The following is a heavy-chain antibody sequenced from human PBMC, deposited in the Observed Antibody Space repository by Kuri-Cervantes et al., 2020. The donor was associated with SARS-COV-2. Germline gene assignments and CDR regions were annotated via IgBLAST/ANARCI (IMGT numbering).Heavy chain of an antibody. Sequence: GGSLRLSCAASGLTFSSYAMHWVRQAPGKGLEWVSLISYDGSNKYYADSVKGRFTISRDNSKNTLYLQMNSLRAEDTAVYYCAKDQHGIVAVVAAVDYWGQGTLVTVSS. D-gene: IGHD2-15*01. CDR3: AKDQHGIVAVVAAVDY. V-gene: IGHV3-30-3*01. J-gene: IGHJ4*02. CDR2: ISYDGSNK. CDR1: GLTFSSYA.